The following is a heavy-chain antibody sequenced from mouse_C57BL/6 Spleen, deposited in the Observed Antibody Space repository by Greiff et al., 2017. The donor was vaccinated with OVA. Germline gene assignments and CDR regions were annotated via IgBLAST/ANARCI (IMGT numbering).Heavy chain of an antibody. Sequence: QVQLQQPGAELVKPGASVKMSCKASGYTFTSYWITWVKQRPGQGLEWIGDIYPGSGSTNYNEKFKSKATLTVDTSSSTAYMQLSSLTSEDSAVYYCARFVFGYDDGFDYWGQGTTLTVSS. V-gene: IGHV1-55*01. J-gene: IGHJ2*01. CDR1: GYTFTSYW. CDR3: ARFVFGYDDGFDY. CDR2: IYPGSGST. D-gene: IGHD2-2*01.